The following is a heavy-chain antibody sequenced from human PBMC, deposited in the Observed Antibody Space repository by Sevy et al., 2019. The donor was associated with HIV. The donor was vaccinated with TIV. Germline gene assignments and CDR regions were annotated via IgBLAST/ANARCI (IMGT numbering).Heavy chain of an antibody. CDR2: ISGSGTRT. V-gene: IGHV3-23*01. D-gene: IGHD3-22*01. CDR1: GFSFDSYG. CDR3: WKGGGGHYDPDEIGYYFYYYNMDV. J-gene: IGHJ6*03. Sequence: GGSLRLSCAVSGFSFDSYGMTWVRQAPGKGLEWVSGISGSGTRTYYADSVKGRFSISRDNSKNRLYLQMNSLRSEDMAIYYWWKGGGGHYDPDEIGYYFYYYNMDVWGKGTTVTVSS.